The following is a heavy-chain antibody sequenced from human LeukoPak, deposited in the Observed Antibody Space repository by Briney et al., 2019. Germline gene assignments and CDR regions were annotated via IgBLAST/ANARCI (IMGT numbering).Heavy chain of an antibody. CDR3: ARASTTVPNLLDY. V-gene: IGHV3-74*03. CDR2: INGDGTST. D-gene: IGHD4-17*01. J-gene: IGHJ4*02. CDR1: GFTFSTYW. Sequence: GGSLRLSCAASGFTFSTYWMHWVRQAPGKGLLWVSRINGDGTSTKYADSVKGRFTISRDNARHTLYLQMSSLRAEDTAVYYCARASTTVPNLLDYWGQGTLVTVSS.